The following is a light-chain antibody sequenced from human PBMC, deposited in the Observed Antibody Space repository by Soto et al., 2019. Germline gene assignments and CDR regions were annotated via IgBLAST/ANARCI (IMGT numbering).Light chain of an antibody. V-gene: IGKV1-9*01. CDR1: QGISSY. J-gene: IGKJ1*01. CDR2: AAS. CDR3: QELNSYLRT. Sequence: DIQLTQSPSFLSASVGDRVTITCRASQGISSYLAWYQQNPGKAPKLLIYAASTLKSGVPSRFSGSGSGTEFTLTISSLQPEDSATYYCQELNSYLRTFGQGTKVEIK.